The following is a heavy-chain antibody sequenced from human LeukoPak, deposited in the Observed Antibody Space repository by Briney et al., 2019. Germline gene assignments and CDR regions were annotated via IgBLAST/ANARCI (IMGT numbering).Heavy chain of an antibody. D-gene: IGHD3-3*01. CDR2: ISGSGGST. CDR1: GFTFSSYA. Sequence: GGSLRLSCAASGFTFSSYAMRWVRQAPGKGLEWVSAISGSGGSTYYADSVKGRFTISRDNSKNTLYLQMNSLRAEDTAVYYCAKGDDFWSGPGLNWFDPWGQGTLVTVSS. J-gene: IGHJ5*02. CDR3: AKGDDFWSGPGLNWFDP. V-gene: IGHV3-23*01.